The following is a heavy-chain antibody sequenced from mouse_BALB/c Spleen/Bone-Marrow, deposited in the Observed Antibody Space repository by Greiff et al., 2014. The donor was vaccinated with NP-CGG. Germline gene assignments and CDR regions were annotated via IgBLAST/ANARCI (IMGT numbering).Heavy chain of an antibody. Sequence: EVKLMESGGDLVQPGGSLKLSCAASGFTFSSYGMSWVRQTPDKRLELVATINSNGGSTYYPDSVKGRFTISRDNAKNTLYLQMSSLKSEDTTMYYCARPYRYYFDYWGQGTTLTVSS. J-gene: IGHJ2*01. D-gene: IGHD2-14*01. CDR3: ARPYRYYFDY. CDR1: GFTFSSYG. V-gene: IGHV5-6-3*01. CDR2: INSNGGST.